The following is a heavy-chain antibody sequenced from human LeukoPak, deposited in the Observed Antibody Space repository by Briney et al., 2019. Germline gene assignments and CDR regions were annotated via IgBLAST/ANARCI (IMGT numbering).Heavy chain of an antibody. CDR3: AVGYCSSTSCSNGAFDI. V-gene: IGHV3-66*01. CDR1: GFTVSSNY. Sequence: PGGSLRLSCAASGFTVSSNYMSWVRQAPGKGLEWVSVIYSGGSTYYADSVKGRFTISRDNSKNTLYLQMNSLRAEDTAVYYCAVGYCSSTSCSNGAFDIWGQGTMVTVSS. J-gene: IGHJ3*02. D-gene: IGHD2-2*03. CDR2: IYSGGST.